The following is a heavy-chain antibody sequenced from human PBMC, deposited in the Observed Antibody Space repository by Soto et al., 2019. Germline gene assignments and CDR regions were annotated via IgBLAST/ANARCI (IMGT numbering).Heavy chain of an antibody. CDR3: ARGSGEQQWLRGWFDP. V-gene: IGHV1-18*01. Sequence: ASVKVSFKASGYTFTSYGISWVRQAPGQGLEWMGWISAYNGNTNYAQKLQGRVTMTTDTSTSTAYMELRSLRSDDTAVYYCARGSGEQQWLRGWFDPWGQGTLVTVSS. CDR2: ISAYNGNT. J-gene: IGHJ5*02. CDR1: GYTFTSYG. D-gene: IGHD6-19*01.